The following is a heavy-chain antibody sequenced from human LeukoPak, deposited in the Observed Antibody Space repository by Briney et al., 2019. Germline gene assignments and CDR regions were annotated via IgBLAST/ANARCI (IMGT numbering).Heavy chain of an antibody. D-gene: IGHD5-12*01. CDR1: GGSFSGYY. CDR3: ARGATRSYYYYYYMDV. Sequence: PSETLSLTCAVYGGSFSGYYWSWIRQPPGKGLEWIGRIYTSGSTNYNPSLKSRVTMSVDTSKNQFSLKLSSVTAADTAVYYCARGATRSYYYYYYMDVWGKGTTVTVSS. CDR2: IYTSGST. V-gene: IGHV4-59*10. J-gene: IGHJ6*03.